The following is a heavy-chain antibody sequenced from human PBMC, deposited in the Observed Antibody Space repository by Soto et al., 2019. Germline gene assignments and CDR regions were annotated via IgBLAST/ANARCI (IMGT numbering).Heavy chain of an antibody. V-gene: IGHV3-53*04. D-gene: IGHD5-12*01. J-gene: IGHJ3*02. CDR1: GFTVSSNY. Sequence: EVQLVESGGGLVQPGGSLRLSCAASGFTVSSNYMSWVRQAPGKGLEWVSVIYSGGSTYYADSVKGRFTISRHNSKNTLYLQMNSLGAEDTVVYYCARDRSGVDDHDASENWGQGTMVTVSS. CDR3: ARDRSGVDDHDASEN. CDR2: IYSGGST.